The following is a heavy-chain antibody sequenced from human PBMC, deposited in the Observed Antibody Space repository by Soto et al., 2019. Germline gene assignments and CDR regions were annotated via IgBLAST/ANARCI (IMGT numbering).Heavy chain of an antibody. V-gene: IGHV3-21*01. CDR3: ARDRARPGDYYGMDV. Sequence: PGGSLRLSCAASGFTFSSYSMNWVRQAPGKGLEWVSSISSSSSYIYYADSVKGRFTISRDNAKNSLYLQMNSLRAEGTAVYYCARDRARPGDYYGMDVWGQGTTVTVS. J-gene: IGHJ6*02. CDR2: ISSSSSYI. D-gene: IGHD6-6*01. CDR1: GFTFSSYS.